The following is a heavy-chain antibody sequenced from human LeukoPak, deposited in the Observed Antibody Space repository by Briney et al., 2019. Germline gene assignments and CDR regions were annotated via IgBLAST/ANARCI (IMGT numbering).Heavy chain of an antibody. Sequence: SVKVSCKASGGTFSSYAISWVRQAPGQGLEWMGGIIPIFGTANYAQKFQGRVTITTDESTTTAYMEPSSLRSEDTAVYYCATGEGYYYGSGSLFDYWGQGTLVTVSS. J-gene: IGHJ4*02. D-gene: IGHD3-10*01. CDR2: IIPIFGTA. V-gene: IGHV1-69*05. CDR1: GGTFSSYA. CDR3: ATGEGYYYGSGSLFDY.